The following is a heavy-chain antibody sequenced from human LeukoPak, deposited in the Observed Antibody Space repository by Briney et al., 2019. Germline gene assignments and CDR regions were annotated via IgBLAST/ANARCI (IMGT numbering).Heavy chain of an antibody. CDR1: GFTFSNYG. D-gene: IGHD3-22*01. Sequence: GGSLRLSCAASGFTFSNYGMHWVRQAPGKGLEWVAVIWYDGSNKYYADSVKGRFTISRDNSKNTLYLQMNSLRAEDTAVYYCARGSLYDSSGYYPYYWGQGTLVTVSS. CDR2: IWYDGSNK. CDR3: ARGSLYDSSGYYPYY. V-gene: IGHV3-33*08. J-gene: IGHJ4*02.